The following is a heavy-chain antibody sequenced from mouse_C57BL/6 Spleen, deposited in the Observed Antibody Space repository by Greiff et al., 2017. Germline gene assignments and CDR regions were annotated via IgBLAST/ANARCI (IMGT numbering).Heavy chain of an antibody. CDR2: ILPGSGST. D-gene: IGHD2-2*01. V-gene: IGHV1-9*01. CDR3: ARYYGYDRDYFDY. Sequence: VQLQQSGAELMKPGASVKLSCKATGYTFTGYWIEWVKPRPGHGLEWIGEILPGSGSTNYNEKFKGKATFTANTSSQTAYMQLSILTTEDSAIYYCARYYGYDRDYFDYWGQGTTRTVSS. CDR1: GYTFTGYW. J-gene: IGHJ2*01.